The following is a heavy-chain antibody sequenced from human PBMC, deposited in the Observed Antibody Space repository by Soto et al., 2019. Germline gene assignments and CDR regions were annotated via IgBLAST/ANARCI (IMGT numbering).Heavy chain of an antibody. CDR3: AKEGRLRSPAGDYFDS. V-gene: IGHV3-23*01. J-gene: IGHJ4*02. CDR2: VGRFGNT. CDR1: GFTFSNYA. D-gene: IGHD3-10*01. Sequence: GGSLRLSCEASGFTFSNYAMSWVRQAPGKGLEWVAAVGRFGNTYYRDSVRGRFTISRDDSRNTVYLQMNRLRVEDTAVYFCAKEGRLRSPAGDYFDSWAQGSLVTVSS.